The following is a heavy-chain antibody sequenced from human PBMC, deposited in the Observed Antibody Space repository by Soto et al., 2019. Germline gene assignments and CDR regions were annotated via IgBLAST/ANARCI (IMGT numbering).Heavy chain of an antibody. CDR1: GGSVSSGSYY. CDR3: AGQQEQWLVKNYYYYGMDV. D-gene: IGHD6-19*01. V-gene: IGHV4-61*01. CDR2: IYYSGST. J-gene: IGHJ6*02. Sequence: SETLSLTCTVSGGSVSSGSYYWSWIRQPPGKGLEWIGYIYYSGSTNYNPSLKSRVTISVDTSKNQFSLKLSSVTAADTAVYYCAGQQEQWLVKNYYYYGMDVWGQGTTVTVSS.